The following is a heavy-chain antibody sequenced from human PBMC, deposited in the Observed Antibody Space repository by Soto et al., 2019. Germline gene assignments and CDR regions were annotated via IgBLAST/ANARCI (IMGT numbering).Heavy chain of an antibody. V-gene: IGHV3-21*01. CDR3: ARGYYYGSGSYPDAFDI. CDR1: GFTFSSYS. J-gene: IGHJ3*02. CDR2: ISSSSSYI. D-gene: IGHD3-10*01. Sequence: TGGSLRLSCAASGFTFSSYSMNWVRQAPGKGLEWVSSISSSSSYIYYADSAKGRFTISRDNAKNSLYLQMNSLRAEDTAVYYCARGYYYGSGSYPDAFDIWGQGTMVTVSS.